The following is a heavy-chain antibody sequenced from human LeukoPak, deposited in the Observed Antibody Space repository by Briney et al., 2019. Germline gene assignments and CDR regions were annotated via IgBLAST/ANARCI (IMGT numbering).Heavy chain of an antibody. CDR3: ARGGGSWQSFDY. CDR1: GGSISSGGYS. D-gene: IGHD6-13*01. V-gene: IGHV4-30-2*01. J-gene: IGHJ4*02. CDR2: IYHSGST. Sequence: PSQTLSLTCAVSGGSISSGGYSWRWIRQPPGKGLEWIGYIYHSGSTYYNPSLKSRVTISVDTSKNQFSLKLSSVTAADTAVYYCARGGGSWQSFDYWGQGTLVTVSS.